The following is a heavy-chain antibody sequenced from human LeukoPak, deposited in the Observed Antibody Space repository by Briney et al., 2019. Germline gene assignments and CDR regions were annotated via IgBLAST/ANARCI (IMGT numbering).Heavy chain of an antibody. D-gene: IGHD4-17*01. CDR3: AMASNANDYGARGAFDI. Sequence: ASVKVSCKASGYTFTSYAMNWVRQAPGQGLEWMGWINPNSGDTDYAQKFQGRVTMTRDRSINTGYMELSRLRSDDTAVYYCAMASNANDYGARGAFDIWGQGTMVTVSS. J-gene: IGHJ3*02. CDR1: GYTFTSYA. V-gene: IGHV1-2*02. CDR2: INPNSGDT.